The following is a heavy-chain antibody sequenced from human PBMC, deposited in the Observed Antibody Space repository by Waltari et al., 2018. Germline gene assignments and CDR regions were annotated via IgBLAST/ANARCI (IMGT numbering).Heavy chain of an antibody. CDR3: ASQSTTLFDY. D-gene: IGHD2-15*01. CDR1: GFTFSRFG. J-gene: IGHJ4*02. Sequence: QVQLVESGGGVVQPGRSLRLSCAASGFTFSRFGMHWVRQAPGKGLEWVAVRWDDGSNEYYVDSGKGRFTISRDNSKNTLYLQMNSLRAEDSAVYYCASQSTTLFDYWGQGTLVTVSS. V-gene: IGHV3-33*01. CDR2: RWDDGSNE.